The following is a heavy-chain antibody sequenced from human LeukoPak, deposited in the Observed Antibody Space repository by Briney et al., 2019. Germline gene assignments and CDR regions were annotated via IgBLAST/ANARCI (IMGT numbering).Heavy chain of an antibody. CDR1: GYTSTSYG. V-gene: IGHV1-18*01. J-gene: IGHJ6*02. CDR3: ARESKERLSSLFGYYGMDV. D-gene: IGHD6-25*01. CDR2: ISAYNGNT. Sequence: GASVKVSCKASGYTSTSYGISWVRQAPGQGLEWMGWISAYNGNTNYAQKLQGRVTMTTDTSTSTAYMELRSLGSDDTAVYYCARESKERLSSLFGYYGMDVWGQGTTVTVSS.